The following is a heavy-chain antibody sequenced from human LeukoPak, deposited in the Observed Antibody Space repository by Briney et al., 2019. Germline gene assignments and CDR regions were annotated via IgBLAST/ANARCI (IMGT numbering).Heavy chain of an antibody. CDR2: ISSSSTSI. J-gene: IGHJ4*02. CDR1: RFTCNVYN. V-gene: IGHV3-48*01. Sequence: AGTLRLSCAASRFTCNVYNRNRLRQAPGNGLKGCIYISSSSTSIYSADSVRGQFTISRDNAKTSLYLQMNSLRAEDKAAYYCARGNPTSGSWPIFDYWGQGTLVTVSS. CDR3: ARGNPTSGSWPIFDY. D-gene: IGHD6-13*01.